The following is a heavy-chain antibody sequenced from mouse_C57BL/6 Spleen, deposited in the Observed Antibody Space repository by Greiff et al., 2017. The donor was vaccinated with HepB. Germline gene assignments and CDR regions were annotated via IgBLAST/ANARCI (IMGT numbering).Heavy chain of an antibody. CDR2: IYPRSGNT. Sequence: VQVVESGAELARPGASVKLSCKASGYTFTSYGISWVKQRTGQGLEWIGEIYPRSGNTYYNEKFKGKATLTADKSSSTAYMELRSLTSEDSAVYFCARHDGPHYFDYWGQGTTLTVSS. CDR1: GYTFTSYG. V-gene: IGHV1-81*01. CDR3: ARHDGPHYFDY. J-gene: IGHJ2*01. D-gene: IGHD2-3*01.